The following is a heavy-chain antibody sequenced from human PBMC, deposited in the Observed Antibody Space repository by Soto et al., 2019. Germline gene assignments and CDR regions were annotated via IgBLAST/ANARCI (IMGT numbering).Heavy chain of an antibody. CDR2: ISGSGGST. V-gene: IGHV3-23*01. CDR3: ARRGSGIYYDY. D-gene: IGHD1-26*01. Sequence: EVQLLESWGGLVQPGGSLRLSCAASGFAFSSYAMRWVRQAPGKGLEWVSAISGSGGSTYYADSVKGRFTISRDNSKNTLYLQMNSLRAEDTAVYYCARRGSGIYYDYWGQGTLVTVSS. CDR1: GFAFSSYA. J-gene: IGHJ4*02.